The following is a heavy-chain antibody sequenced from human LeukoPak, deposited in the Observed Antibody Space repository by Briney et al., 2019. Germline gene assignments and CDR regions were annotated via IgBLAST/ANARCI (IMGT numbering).Heavy chain of an antibody. J-gene: IGHJ6*02. CDR1: GFTFSSYS. D-gene: IGHD4-17*01. CDR3: ARDSTTTAFFYYYGMDV. CDR2: ISYDGSNK. V-gene: IGHV3-30*03. Sequence: PGGSLRLSCAASGFTFSSYSMNWVRQAPGKGLEWVAVISYDGSNKYYADSVKGRFTISRDNSKNTLYLQMNSLRAEDTAVYYCARDSTTTAFFYYYGMDVWGQGTTVTVSS.